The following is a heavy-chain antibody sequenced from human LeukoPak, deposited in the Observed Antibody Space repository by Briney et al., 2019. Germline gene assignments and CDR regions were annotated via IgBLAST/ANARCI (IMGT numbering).Heavy chain of an antibody. CDR2: IYYSGTT. Sequence: PSQTLSLTCTVSGGSISRNSYYWGWIRQPPGKGLEWIGTIYYSGTTYYNPSLKSRVTISADTSKNQFSLKLTSVTAADTAVFYCARLTYDSSTYRYYFDCWGQGTLVTVSS. CDR3: ARLTYDSSTYRYYFDC. J-gene: IGHJ4*02. CDR1: GGSISRNSYY. D-gene: IGHD3-22*01. V-gene: IGHV4-39*01.